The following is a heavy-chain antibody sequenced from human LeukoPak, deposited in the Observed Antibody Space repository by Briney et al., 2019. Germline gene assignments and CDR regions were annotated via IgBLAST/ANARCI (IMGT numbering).Heavy chain of an antibody. Sequence: GGSLRLSCAASGFTLSGHWMSWVRQAPGRGLESVANINEDGSVTYFVDSVKGRFAISRDNANNSVFLQLKSLRAEDTAVYYCATGRLQPAHWGQGTLVTVSS. V-gene: IGHV3-7*01. CDR2: INEDGSVT. CDR1: GFTLSGHW. J-gene: IGHJ4*02. CDR3: ATGRLQPAH. D-gene: IGHD2-2*01.